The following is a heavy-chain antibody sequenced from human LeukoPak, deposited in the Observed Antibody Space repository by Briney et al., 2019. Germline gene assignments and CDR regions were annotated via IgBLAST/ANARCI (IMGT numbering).Heavy chain of an antibody. CDR1: GGSISNYY. V-gene: IGHV4-59*08. Sequence: PSETLSLTCTVSGGSISNYYWNWIRQPPGKGLEWIGHIYFSGSTNYNPSLKSRVTISVDTSKNQFSLNLKSVTAADTAVYYCARNSSSWYGLSHYYYMDVWGKGTTATVSS. J-gene: IGHJ6*03. D-gene: IGHD6-13*01. CDR3: ARNSSSWYGLSHYYYMDV. CDR2: IYFSGST.